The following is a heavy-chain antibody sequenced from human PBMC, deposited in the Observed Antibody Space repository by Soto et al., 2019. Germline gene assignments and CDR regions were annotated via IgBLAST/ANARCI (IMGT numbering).Heavy chain of an antibody. CDR1: GDTFSNYA. V-gene: IGHV1-69*13. D-gene: IGHD3-10*01. CDR3: ATKAESYGFDI. J-gene: IGHJ3*02. CDR2: FIPIFDAA. Sequence: SVKVSCKASGDTFSNYAINWVRQAPGQGLEWMGGFIPIFDAANYAQNFRGRVTITADESTTTAYMELGGLTSEDTAMYYCATKAESYGFDIWGQGTLVTVSS.